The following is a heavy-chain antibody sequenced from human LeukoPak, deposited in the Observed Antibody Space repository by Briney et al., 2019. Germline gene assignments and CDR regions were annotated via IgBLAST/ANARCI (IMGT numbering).Heavy chain of an antibody. CDR2: IRQDGSEK. CDR1: GFTFTDYW. J-gene: IGHJ4*01. V-gene: IGHV3-7*01. Sequence: GGSLRLSCAVSGFTFTDYWMNWVRQVPGKELEWVASIRQDGSEKTYVDSVKGRFTISRDNTRNSLSLQLNSLRVEGTAVYYCARDGTAAGLYFDLWGQGTLVTVSS. D-gene: IGHD6-13*01. CDR3: ARDGTAAGLYFDL.